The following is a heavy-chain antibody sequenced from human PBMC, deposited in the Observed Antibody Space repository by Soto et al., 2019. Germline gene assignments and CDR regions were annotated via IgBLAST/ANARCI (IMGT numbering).Heavy chain of an antibody. D-gene: IGHD6-6*01. CDR2: IYYSGST. V-gene: IGHV4-31*03. Sequence: SETLSLTCTVSGGSISSGGYYWSWIRQHPGKGLEWIGYIYYSGSTYYNPSLKSRVTISVDTSKNQFSLKLSSVTAADTAVYYCARSIAARREYWFDPWGQGTLVTVSS. J-gene: IGHJ5*02. CDR1: GGSISSGGYY. CDR3: ARSIAARREYWFDP.